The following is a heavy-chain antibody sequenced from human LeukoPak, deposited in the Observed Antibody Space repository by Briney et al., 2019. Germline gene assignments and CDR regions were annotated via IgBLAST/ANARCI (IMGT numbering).Heavy chain of an antibody. CDR2: IVVGSGNT. Sequence: SVKFSCKASGFTFSNSAVQWMRQARGQSPEWIGWIVVGSGNTNYAQKLQGRVTMTTDTSTSTAYMELRSLRSDDTAVYYCARDPVKLWWSTPDYWGQGTLVTVSS. J-gene: IGHJ4*02. D-gene: IGHD2-21*01. CDR3: ARDPVKLWWSTPDY. V-gene: IGHV1-58*01. CDR1: GFTFSNSA.